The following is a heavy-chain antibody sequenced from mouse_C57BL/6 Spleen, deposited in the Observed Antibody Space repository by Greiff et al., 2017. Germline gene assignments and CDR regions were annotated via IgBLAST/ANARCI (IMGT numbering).Heavy chain of an antibody. CDR2: INPNNGGT. V-gene: IGHV1-18*01. Sequence: EVQLQQSGPELVKPGASVKIPCKASGYTFTDYNMDWVKQSHGKSLEWIGDINPNNGGTIYNQKFKGKATLTVDKSSSTAYMELRSLTSEDTAVYYCARRGYITTVVPYYFDYWGQGTTLTLSS. CDR3: ARRGYITTVVPYYFDY. CDR1: GYTFTDYN. D-gene: IGHD1-1*01. J-gene: IGHJ2*01.